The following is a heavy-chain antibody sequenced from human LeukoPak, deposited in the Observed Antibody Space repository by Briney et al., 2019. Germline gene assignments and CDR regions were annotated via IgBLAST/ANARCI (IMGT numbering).Heavy chain of an antibody. D-gene: IGHD3-10*01. CDR1: GFTFSSYG. CDR2: ISGSGGST. CDR3: AESGSGSYRY. J-gene: IGHJ4*02. V-gene: IGHV3-23*01. Sequence: GGSLRLSCAASGFTFSSYGMSWGRQAPGKGLEWVSAISGSGGSTYYADSVKGRFTISRDNSKNTLYLQMNGLRAEDTAVYYCAESGSGSYRYWGQGTLVTVSS.